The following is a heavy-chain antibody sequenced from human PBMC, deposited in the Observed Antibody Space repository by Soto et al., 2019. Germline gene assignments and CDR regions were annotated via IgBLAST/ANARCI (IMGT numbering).Heavy chain of an antibody. V-gene: IGHV4-59*11. CDR1: GGSISDHY. D-gene: IGHD3-10*01. J-gene: IGHJ6*02. Sequence: SETLSLTCTVSGGSISDHYYMWIRQSPGKGLEYIGYIYNGGRTDYNPSLKSRVIISVDTSKNQFSLKLTSVTAADTAVYYCARKYYYGSGQYYYYGMDVWGQGTTVTVSS. CDR2: IYNGGRT. CDR3: ARKYYYGSGQYYYYGMDV.